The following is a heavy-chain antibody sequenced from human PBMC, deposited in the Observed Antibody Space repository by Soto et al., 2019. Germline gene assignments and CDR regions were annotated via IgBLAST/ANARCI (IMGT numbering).Heavy chain of an antibody. CDR3: ARGRIQLWLRLSDAFDI. Sequence: SETLSLTCAVYGGSFSGYYWSWIRQPPGKGLEWIGEINHSGSTNYNPSLKSRVTISVDTSKNQFSLKLSSVTAADTAVYYCARGRIQLWLRLSDAFDIWGQGTTVTVS. CDR1: GGSFSGYY. D-gene: IGHD5-18*01. V-gene: IGHV4-34*01. J-gene: IGHJ3*02. CDR2: INHSGST.